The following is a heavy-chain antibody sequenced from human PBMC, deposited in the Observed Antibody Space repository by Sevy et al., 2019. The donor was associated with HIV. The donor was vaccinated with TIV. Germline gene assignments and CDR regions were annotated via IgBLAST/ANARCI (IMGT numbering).Heavy chain of an antibody. V-gene: IGHV1-18*01. CDR3: ARAPSGSQGPGQYFHY. CDR2: ITPNNGNT. CDR1: GYTFTNYH. D-gene: IGHD1-26*01. Sequence: ASVKVSCKASGYTFTNYHITWVRQAPGQGLEWMGWITPNNGNTNYARRLQGRVTMTTDTSTATAYMELRSLRSDDTAVYYCARAPSGSQGPGQYFHYWGQGTLVTVSS. J-gene: IGHJ1*01.